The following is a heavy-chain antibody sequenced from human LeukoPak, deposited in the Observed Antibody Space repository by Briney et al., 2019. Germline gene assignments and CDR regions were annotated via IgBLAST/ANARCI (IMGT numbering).Heavy chain of an antibody. D-gene: IGHD3-22*01. CDR1: GYSFTGYY. Sequence: ASVEVSCKASGYSFTGYYMHWVRQAPGQGLEWMGWINPNTGGTNFAQKFQGRVTMTRDTSISTAYMEVTRLRSDDTAVYFCARGIVGSGSYFHHWGQGTLVSVSS. J-gene: IGHJ1*01. CDR3: ARGIVGSGSYFHH. V-gene: IGHV1-2*02. CDR2: INPNTGGT.